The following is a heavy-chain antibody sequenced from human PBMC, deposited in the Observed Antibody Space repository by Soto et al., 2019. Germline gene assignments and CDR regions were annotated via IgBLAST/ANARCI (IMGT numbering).Heavy chain of an antibody. V-gene: IGHV3-30*18. CDR3: TKYPNRPRGTLFQH. CDR1: GGTENKYM. Sequence: GPALRSSGSAYGGTENKYMRSRDRQIQGKGLDWVAAISSDGGSTYYAESLKGRFTISRDNSKSTMYLQMDSLRSEDTAGYYCTKYPNRPRGTLFQH. CDR2: ISSDGGST. J-gene: IGHJ1*01. D-gene: IGHD1-1*01.